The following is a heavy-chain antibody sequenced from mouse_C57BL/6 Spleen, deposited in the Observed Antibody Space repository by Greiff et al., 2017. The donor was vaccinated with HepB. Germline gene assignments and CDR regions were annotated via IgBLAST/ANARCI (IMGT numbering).Heavy chain of an antibody. CDR1: GYSFTSYY. CDR3: ATGYSNYEAY. V-gene: IGHV1-66*01. J-gene: IGHJ3*01. Sequence: QVQLQQSGPELVKPGASVKISCKASGYSFTSYYIHWVKQRPGQGLEWIGWIYPGSGNTKYNEKFKGKATLTADTSSSTAYMQLSSLTSEDSAVYYCATGYSNYEAYWGQGTLVTVSA. D-gene: IGHD2-5*01. CDR2: IYPGSGNT.